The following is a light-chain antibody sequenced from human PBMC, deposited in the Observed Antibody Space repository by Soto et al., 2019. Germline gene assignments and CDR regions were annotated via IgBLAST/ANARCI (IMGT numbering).Light chain of an antibody. Sequence: DIQMTQSPSSLSASVGDRVTITCQASQDISNYLNWYQQKPGKAPKLLIYDASNLETGVPSRFSGSGSGTDFTLTISSLQPEDFATYYCQQLNSFTWTFGQGTKVDIK. CDR2: DAS. CDR1: QDISNY. V-gene: IGKV1-33*01. J-gene: IGKJ1*01. CDR3: QQLNSFTWT.